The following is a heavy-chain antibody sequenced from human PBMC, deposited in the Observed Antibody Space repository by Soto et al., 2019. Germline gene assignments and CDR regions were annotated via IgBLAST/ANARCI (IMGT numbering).Heavy chain of an antibody. J-gene: IGHJ6*02. CDR2: ITSSATTI. CDR3: ARDLLPPFATEDYFYYGMDV. CDR1: GFALSDYY. D-gene: IGHD4-4*01. Sequence: QVQLVESGGGLVKPGGSLRLSCAGSGFALSDYYMNWLRQAPGKGLEWVAYITSSATTIFYADSVKGRFTSSRDNAKNSLYLQMISLTAEDTAVYYCARDLLPPFATEDYFYYGMDVWGHGTTVTVSS. V-gene: IGHV3-11*01.